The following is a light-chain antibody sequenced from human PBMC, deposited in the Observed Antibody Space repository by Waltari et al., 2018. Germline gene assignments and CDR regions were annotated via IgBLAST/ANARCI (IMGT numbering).Light chain of an antibody. V-gene: IGKV4-1*01. CDR3: QQYYGTPPT. CDR2: WAS. CDR1: QSLLYSSNNKNY. J-gene: IGKJ1*01. Sequence: DIVMTQSPGFLTLSLGERATINCKSSQSLLYSSNNKNYLAWYQQKLGQPPNLLIYWASTRKSGVPDRFSGSGSGTDFTLTISSLQAEDVAVYYCQQYYGTPPTFGQGTKVDIK.